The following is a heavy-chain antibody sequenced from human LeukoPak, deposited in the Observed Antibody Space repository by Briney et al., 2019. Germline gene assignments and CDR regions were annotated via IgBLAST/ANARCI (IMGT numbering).Heavy chain of an antibody. D-gene: IGHD6-19*01. CDR2: ISGSGGST. V-gene: IGHV3-23*01. CDR1: GFTFSSYT. Sequence: GGSLRLSCAASGFTFSSYTMSWVRQAPGKGLEWVSAISGSGGSTYYADSVKGRFTISRDNSKNTLYLQMNSLRAEDTAVYYCAKDPRIAVALYYFDYWGQGTLVTVSS. J-gene: IGHJ4*02. CDR3: AKDPRIAVALYYFDY.